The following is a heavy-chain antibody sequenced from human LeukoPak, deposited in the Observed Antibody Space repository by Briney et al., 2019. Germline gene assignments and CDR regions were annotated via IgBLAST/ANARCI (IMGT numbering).Heavy chain of an antibody. J-gene: IGHJ5*02. Sequence: SETLSLTCSVSGGSISSNLYYWGWIRQSPGKGLEWIGSIYYSGSTYYNPSLKSRVTISVDTSKNQFSLKLSSVTAADTAVYYCARHLHASYYDTFNWFDPWGQGTLVTVSS. CDR3: ARHLHASYYDTFNWFDP. V-gene: IGHV4-39*01. D-gene: IGHD3-22*01. CDR2: IYYSGST. CDR1: GGSISSNLYY.